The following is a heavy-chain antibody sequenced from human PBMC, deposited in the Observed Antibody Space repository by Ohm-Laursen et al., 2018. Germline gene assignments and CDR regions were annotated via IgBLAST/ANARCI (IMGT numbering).Heavy chain of an antibody. CDR2: INDSGGDT. V-gene: IGHV3-23*01. CDR1: GFTFSNYG. D-gene: IGHD3-10*01. Sequence: SLRLSCAASGFTFSNYGMNWVRQAPGKGLEWVSSINDSGGDTYYADSVKGRFTISRDNAKNSLYLQMNSLRAEDTALYYCARTFRDYYYYGMDVWGQGTTVTVSS. J-gene: IGHJ6*02. CDR3: ARTFRDYYYYGMDV.